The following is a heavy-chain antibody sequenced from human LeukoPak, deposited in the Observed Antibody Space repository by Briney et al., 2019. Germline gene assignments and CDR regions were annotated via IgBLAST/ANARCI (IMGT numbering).Heavy chain of an antibody. CDR2: ISTSGST. J-gene: IGHJ4*02. V-gene: IGHV4-4*07. CDR3: AREVNIQLGRQFDY. CDR1: GASINNYY. D-gene: IGHD1-1*01. Sequence: SETLSLTCTVSGASINNYYWSWIRQPAGKGLEWIGRISTSGSTNFNPSLNSRVTMSVDTSENQFSLKLTSVTAADTAVYYCAREVNIQLGRQFDYWGQGTLVTVSS.